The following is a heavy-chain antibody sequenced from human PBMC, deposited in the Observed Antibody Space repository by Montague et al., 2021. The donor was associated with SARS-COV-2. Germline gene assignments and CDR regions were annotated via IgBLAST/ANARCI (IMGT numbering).Heavy chain of an antibody. J-gene: IGHJ2*01. V-gene: IGHV4-59*13. CDR2: IYYSGSVTT. D-gene: IGHD2-21*01. CDR3: ARRRGGEVFARFMYWYFDV. Sequence: SETLSPTCSVSGGSINNYYWGWVRQSPGKGLEWIGYIYYSGSVTTGYNPSLKSRVSISVDTSENQFSLKLTSVTAADTAVYYCARRRGGEVFARFMYWYFDVWSRGSLVTVSS. CDR1: GGSINNYY.